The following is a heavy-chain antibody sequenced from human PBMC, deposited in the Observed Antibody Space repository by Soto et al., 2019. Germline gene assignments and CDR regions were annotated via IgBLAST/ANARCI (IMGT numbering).Heavy chain of an antibody. CDR3: AKSDGYNYFDY. Sequence: PGGSLRLSCAASGFTFSSYGMHWVGQAPGKGLEWVAVISYDGSNKYYADSVKGRFTISRDNSKNTLYLQMNSLRAEDTAVYYCAKSDGYNYFDYWGQGTLVTVSS. CDR2: ISYDGSNK. V-gene: IGHV3-30*18. CDR1: GFTFSSYG. D-gene: IGHD5-12*01. J-gene: IGHJ4*02.